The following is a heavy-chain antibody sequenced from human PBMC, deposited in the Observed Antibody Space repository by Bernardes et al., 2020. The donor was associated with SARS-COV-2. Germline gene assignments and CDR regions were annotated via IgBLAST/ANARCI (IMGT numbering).Heavy chain of an antibody. Sequence: GGSLRLSCVASGFSVYNNYFHWVRQAPGEGLEWVSLIENVEHGGRTYYADSVKGRFTISRDTTTNTVYLQMNSLRAEDTALYYCAREIDGFDIWGQGTMVTVSS. V-gene: IGHV3-53*01. CDR1: GFSVYNNY. J-gene: IGHJ3*02. CDR3: AREIDGFDI. CDR2: IENVEHGGRT.